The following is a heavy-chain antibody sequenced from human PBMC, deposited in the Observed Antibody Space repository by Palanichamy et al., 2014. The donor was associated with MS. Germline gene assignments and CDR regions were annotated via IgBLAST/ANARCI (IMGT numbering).Heavy chain of an antibody. J-gene: IGHJ4*02. CDR1: GFSFLGSG. CDR3: ANLWFGEFGY. Sequence: QVQLVESGGGAVQPGRSLRLFCAASGFSFLGSGMHWVRQAPGKGLEWVAVISHDGSNTYYADSVKGRFTISRDNSKNTLFLQMNSLRVEDTAVYYCANLWFGEFGYWGRGTLVTVS. D-gene: IGHD3-10*01. CDR2: ISHDGSNT. V-gene: IGHV3-30*18.